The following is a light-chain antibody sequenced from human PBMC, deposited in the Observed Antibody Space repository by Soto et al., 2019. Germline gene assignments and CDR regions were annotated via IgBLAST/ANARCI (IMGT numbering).Light chain of an antibody. V-gene: IGLV1-40*01. CDR2: GTN. CDR3: QSYDNSLSGSRV. CDR1: RSNIGAVYD. Sequence: QSVLTQPPSVAGGPGQSVTISCTGIRSNIGAVYDVHWYQQLPGTAPKLLIYGTNNRPSGVPDRFSGSKSGMSASLAITGLQAADEANYYCQSYDNSLSGSRVFGGGTKVTVL. J-gene: IGLJ3*02.